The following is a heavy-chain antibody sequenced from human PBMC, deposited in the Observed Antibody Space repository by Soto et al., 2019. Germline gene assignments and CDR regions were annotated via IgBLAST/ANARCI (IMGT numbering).Heavy chain of an antibody. D-gene: IGHD1-7*01. J-gene: IGHJ5*02. V-gene: IGHV3-7*03. Sequence: PGGSLRLSCAASGFIFSSYWMSWVRQAPGRGLEWVANIKQDGSEKYYVDSVKGRFTISRDNAKTSLYLLMNSLRAEDTAVYYCARDLNGDWNYGESWGQGTLVTVSS. CDR1: GFIFSSYW. CDR2: IKQDGSEK. CDR3: ARDLNGDWNYGES.